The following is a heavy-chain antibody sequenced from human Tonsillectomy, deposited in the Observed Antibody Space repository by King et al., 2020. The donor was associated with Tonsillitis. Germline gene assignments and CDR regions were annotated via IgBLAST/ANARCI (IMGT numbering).Heavy chain of an antibody. CDR1: GFAFDTYW. D-gene: IGHD1-1*01. J-gene: IGHJ5*02. V-gene: IGHV3-7*01. CDR3: VGHIAPPGNNWFDP. CDR2: IKEDGSER. Sequence: VQLVESGGGLVQPGGSLRLSCAASGFAFDTYWMNWVRQAPGKGLEWLANIKEDGSERYYADSVKGRFTISRDNAKNSLYLQMNSLRAEETAVYYCVGHIAPPGNNWFDPWGPGTLVTVSS.